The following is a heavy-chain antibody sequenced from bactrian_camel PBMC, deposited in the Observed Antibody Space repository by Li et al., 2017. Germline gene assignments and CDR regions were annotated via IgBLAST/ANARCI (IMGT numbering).Heavy chain of an antibody. CDR2: IYSGGSVT. Sequence: QLVESGGGLVQPGGSLRLSCAASGFTFSNYYMNWVRQAPGKGLEWVSSIYSGGSVTYYADSVKGRFTISQDNAKTTAYLQMDSLKPEDTAVYYCAADLSPYSDCSDRRIGYWGQGTQVTVS. J-gene: IGHJ6*01. D-gene: IGHD4*01. V-gene: IGHV3S6*01. CDR3: AADLSPYSDCSDRRIGY. CDR1: GFTFSNYY.